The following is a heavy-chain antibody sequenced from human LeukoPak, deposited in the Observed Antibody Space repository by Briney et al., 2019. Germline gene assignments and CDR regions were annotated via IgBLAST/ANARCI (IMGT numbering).Heavy chain of an antibody. CDR3: VRHGGTYYYGSGTYRSGYFDY. J-gene: IGHJ4*02. CDR1: GSIFTNKW. Sequence: PGASLQISCQGSGSIFTNKWIGWGRPLPGKGLECMGIICPGDSDTIDSPSFQGQVTISVDKSIPTAYLQWSSLKASDTAIYYCVRHGGTYYYGSGTYRSGYFDYWGQGTLVTVSS. V-gene: IGHV5-51*01. D-gene: IGHD3-10*01. CDR2: ICPGDSDT.